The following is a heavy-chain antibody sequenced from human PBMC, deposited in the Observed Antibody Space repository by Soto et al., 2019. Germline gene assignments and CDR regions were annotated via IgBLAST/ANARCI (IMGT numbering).Heavy chain of an antibody. Sequence: QGHLVQSGAEVKKPGASVKVSGKASGYTFTRYGISWVRQAPGQGLEWMGWISGYNGDTNYAQNLQGRVTMTIDTSTTTAYMELRSLTSDNTAVYYCAKNGKLPYYYFGVCVWGQGTTVTVSS. D-gene: IGHD1-26*01. J-gene: IGHJ6*02. CDR3: AKNGKLPYYYFGVCV. V-gene: IGHV1-18*01. CDR2: ISGYNGDT. CDR1: GYTFTRYG.